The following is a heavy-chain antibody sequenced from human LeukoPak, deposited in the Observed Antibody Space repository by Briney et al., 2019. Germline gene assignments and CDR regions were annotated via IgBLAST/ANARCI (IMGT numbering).Heavy chain of an antibody. CDR3: ARGRYYYDSSGYRYYYGMDV. CDR1: GFPFSSYW. Sequence: PGGSLRLSCVASGFPFSSYWMTWVRQAPGKGLEWVANIKQDGSKKSYVDSVKGRFTISRDNAKNSLYLQMNSLRAEDTAVYYCARGRYYYDSSGYRYYYGMDVWGQGTTVTVSS. CDR2: IKQDGSKK. J-gene: IGHJ6*02. V-gene: IGHV3-7*03. D-gene: IGHD3-22*01.